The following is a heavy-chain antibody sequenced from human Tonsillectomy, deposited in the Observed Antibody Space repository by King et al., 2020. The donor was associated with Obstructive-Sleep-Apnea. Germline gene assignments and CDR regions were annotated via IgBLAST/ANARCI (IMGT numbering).Heavy chain of an antibody. CDR1: GFSFRSYG. V-gene: IGHV3-30*18. Sequence: VQLVESGGGVVQPGRSLRLSCAASGFSFRSYGMHWVRQAPGKGLEWVAVISYDGRTKYYADSVKGRITISRDNSKNTLYLQMNSLRAEETAVYYCAKDLVVVITDATLTIHYWGQGTLVTVSS. CDR2: ISYDGRTK. CDR3: AKDLVVVITDATLTIHY. D-gene: IGHD3-22*01. J-gene: IGHJ4*02.